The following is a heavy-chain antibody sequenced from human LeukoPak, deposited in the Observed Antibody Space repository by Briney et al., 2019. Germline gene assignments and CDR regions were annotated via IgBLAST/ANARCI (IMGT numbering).Heavy chain of an antibody. D-gene: IGHD6-13*01. V-gene: IGHV3-33*01. CDR1: GFTFSSYG. CDR3: AMCIAAAGTRRDYYYYGMDV. Sequence: GRPLRLSCAASGFTFSSYGMHWVRQAPGKGLEWVAVIWYDGSNKYYADSVKGRFTISRDNSKNTLYLQMNSLRAEDTAVYYCAMCIAAAGTRRDYYYYGMDVWGKGTTVTVSS. CDR2: IWYDGSNK. J-gene: IGHJ6*04.